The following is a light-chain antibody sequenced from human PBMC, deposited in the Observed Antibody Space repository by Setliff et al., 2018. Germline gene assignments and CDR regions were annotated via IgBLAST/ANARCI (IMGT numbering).Light chain of an antibody. V-gene: IGLV2-14*03. CDR3: SSYTVGSTLSV. CDR2: DVT. CDR1: SSDVGGYDY. J-gene: IGLJ1*01. Sequence: QSALTQPASMSGSPGQSITFSCTGSSSDVGGYDYVSWYQQHPGKAPKLLIYDVTNRPLGVSNRFSGSKSGNTASLTISGLQAEDEAEYFCSSYTVGSTLSVFGTGTKVTVL.